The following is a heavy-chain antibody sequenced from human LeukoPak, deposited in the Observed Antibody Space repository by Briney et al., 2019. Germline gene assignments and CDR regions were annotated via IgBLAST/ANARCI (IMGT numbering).Heavy chain of an antibody. CDR1: GYTLTELS. J-gene: IGHJ4*02. V-gene: IGHV1-24*01. D-gene: IGHD3-3*01. CDR2: FDPEDGET. Sequence: GASVKVSCKVSGYTLTELSMHWVRQAPGKGLEWMGGFDPEDGETIYGQKFQGRVTMTEDTSTDTAYMELSSLRSEDTAVYYCATHPRGNTIFGVVIVNWGQGTLVTVSS. CDR3: ATHPRGNTIFGVVIVN.